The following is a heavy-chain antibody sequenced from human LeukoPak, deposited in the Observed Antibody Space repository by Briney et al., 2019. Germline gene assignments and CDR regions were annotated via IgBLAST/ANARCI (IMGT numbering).Heavy chain of an antibody. Sequence: GGSLRLSCAASGFTFSSYSMNWVRQAPGKGLEWVSYISSSSSTIYYADSVKGRFTISRDNAKNSLYLQMNSLRAEDTAVYYCARDAPLGGSYSWGQGTLVTVSS. J-gene: IGHJ4*02. CDR2: ISSSSSTI. CDR3: ARDAPLGGSYS. V-gene: IGHV3-48*04. D-gene: IGHD1-26*01. CDR1: GFTFSSYS.